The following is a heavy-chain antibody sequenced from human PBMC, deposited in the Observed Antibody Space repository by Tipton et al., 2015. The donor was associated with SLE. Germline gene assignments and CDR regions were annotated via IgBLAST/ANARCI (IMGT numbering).Heavy chain of an antibody. D-gene: IGHD3-16*01. CDR3: ARELRGGFDF. Sequence: TLSLTCPVSGGSFRDSYWTWIRQPPGKGLEWIGAINHSGSTSYNPSLQSRVTTSIDTSKSQFSLKLTSVTAADTAMYYCARELRGGFDFWGQGALVTVSS. J-gene: IGHJ4*02. V-gene: IGHV4-34*01. CDR2: INHSGST. CDR1: GGSFRDSY.